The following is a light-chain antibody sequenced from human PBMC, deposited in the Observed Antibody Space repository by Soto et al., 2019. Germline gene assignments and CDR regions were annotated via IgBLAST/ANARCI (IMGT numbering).Light chain of an antibody. CDR3: QQYSTYSLWT. CDR2: DAS. V-gene: IGKV1-5*01. J-gene: IGKJ1*01. Sequence: DIQMTQSPSTLSASVGDRVTITCRASQSISSWLAWYQQKPGKAPKLLIYDASSLESGVLSRFSGSGSGTEFTLTISSLQPDDFATYYCQQYSTYSLWTFGQGTTVEIK. CDR1: QSISSW.